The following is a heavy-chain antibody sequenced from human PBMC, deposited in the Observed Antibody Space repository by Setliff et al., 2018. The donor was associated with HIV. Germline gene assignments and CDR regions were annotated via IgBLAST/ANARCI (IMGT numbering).Heavy chain of an antibody. CDR2: INHSGST. Sequence: SETLSFTCAVYGGSFSGYYWNWIRQSPGKGLEWIGEINHSGSTNYNPSLKSRITISVDTSKKQFSLKLNSVTAADTAVYYCARGPAEWQIVVVPAAHWYFDLWGRGTLVTVSS. D-gene: IGHD2-2*01. CDR1: GGSFSGYY. V-gene: IGHV4-34*01. J-gene: IGHJ2*01. CDR3: ARGPAEWQIVVVPAAHWYFDL.